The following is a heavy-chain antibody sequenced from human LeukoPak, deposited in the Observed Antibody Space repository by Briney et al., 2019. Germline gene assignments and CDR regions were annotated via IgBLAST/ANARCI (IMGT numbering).Heavy chain of an antibody. CDR3: AKGPYCSSSSCYTIGSLDF. CDR2: ISGSGGST. CDR1: GFTFSSYA. Sequence: PGGSLRLSCAASGFTFSSYAMSWVRQAPGKGLEWVSAISGSGGSTYYADSVKGRFTISRDNSKNTLYLQMNSLRAEDTAVYYCAKGPYCSSSSCYTIGSLDFWGQGTLVTVSS. D-gene: IGHD2-2*02. J-gene: IGHJ4*02. V-gene: IGHV3-23*01.